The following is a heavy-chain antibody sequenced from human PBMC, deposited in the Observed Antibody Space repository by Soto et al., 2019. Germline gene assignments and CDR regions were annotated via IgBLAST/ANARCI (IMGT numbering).Heavy chain of an antibody. Sequence: GASVKVSCKASGYTFTSYAMHWVRQAPGQRLEWMGWINAGNGNTKYSQKLQGRVTITRDTSASTAYMELSSLRSEDTAVYYCARDYAAAGINWFDPWGQGTLVTVSS. CDR3: ARDYAAAGINWFDP. J-gene: IGHJ5*02. CDR1: GYTFTSYA. D-gene: IGHD6-13*01. V-gene: IGHV1-3*01. CDR2: INAGNGNT.